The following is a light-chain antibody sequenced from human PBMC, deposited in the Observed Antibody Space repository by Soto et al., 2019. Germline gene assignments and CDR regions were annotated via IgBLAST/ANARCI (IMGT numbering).Light chain of an antibody. CDR2: GAS. V-gene: IGKV3-20*01. CDR1: QSVTSNY. CDR3: QQYGSSPGT. Sequence: EIVLTQSPGTLSLSPGERATLXXRARQSVTSNYLAWYQQKPGQAPRXXIFGASIRDTGIPDSFSGSGSGTDFTLTISRLEPEDFAVYYCQQYGSSPGTFGQGTKVDIK. J-gene: IGKJ1*01.